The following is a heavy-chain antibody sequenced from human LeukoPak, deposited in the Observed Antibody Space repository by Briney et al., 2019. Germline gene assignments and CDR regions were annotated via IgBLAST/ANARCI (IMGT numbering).Heavy chain of an antibody. J-gene: IGHJ4*02. Sequence: SVRVSCKASGGTFSSYAISWVRQAPGQGLEWMGGIIPIFGTANYAQKFQGRVTITEDESTSTAYMELSSLRSEDTAVYYCARVGMAVAGTFDYWGQGTLVTVSS. CDR3: ARVGMAVAGTFDY. CDR1: GGTFSSYA. D-gene: IGHD6-19*01. V-gene: IGHV1-69*13. CDR2: IIPIFGTA.